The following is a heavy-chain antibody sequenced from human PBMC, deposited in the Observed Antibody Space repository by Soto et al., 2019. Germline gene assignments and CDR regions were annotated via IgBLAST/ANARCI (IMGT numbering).Heavy chain of an antibody. CDR3: AREDITNVVRPPGH. V-gene: IGHV3-11*01. J-gene: IGHJ4*02. Sequence: VQLVESGGGLVKPGGSLRLSCAASGFTFSDIYMTWIRQAPGKGLEWVANISSSGSTIFSAASVKGRFTISRDTPNTLLFLQMSSLRAEDTAVYDGAREDITNVVRPPGHWGQGTLVTVSS. D-gene: IGHD2-15*01. CDR1: GFTFSDIY. CDR2: ISSSGSTI.